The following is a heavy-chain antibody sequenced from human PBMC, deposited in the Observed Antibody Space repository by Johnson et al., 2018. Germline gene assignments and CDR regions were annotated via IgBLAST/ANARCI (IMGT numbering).Heavy chain of an antibody. CDR2: VSDDGNTK. V-gene: IGHV3-30*18. Sequence: QVQLVESGGGVVQSGRSLRLSCEAAGFIFSSHGMHWVRQAPGKGPEWVAVVSDDGNTKWYADSVKGRFIISRDNSKNALYLQMNSLRVEETAMYYCAKEGDSSAYLSFVYWGQGTLVTVSS. CDR3: AKEGDSSAYLSFVY. D-gene: IGHD3-22*01. CDR1: GFIFSSHG. J-gene: IGHJ4*02.